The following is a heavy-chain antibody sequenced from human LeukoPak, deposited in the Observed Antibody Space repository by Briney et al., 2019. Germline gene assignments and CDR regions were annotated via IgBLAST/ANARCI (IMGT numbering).Heavy chain of an antibody. V-gene: IGHV3-43*01. CDR1: GFTFDDYT. J-gene: IGHJ4*02. CDR3: AKDLLGYCSGGSCYTSDY. D-gene: IGHD2-15*01. Sequence: GGSLRLSCAASGFTFDDYTMHWVRQAPGKGLEWVSLISWDGGSTYYADSVKGRFTISRDNSKNSLYLQMNSLRTEDTALYYCAKDLLGYCSGGSCYTSDYWGQGTLVTVSS. CDR2: ISWDGGST.